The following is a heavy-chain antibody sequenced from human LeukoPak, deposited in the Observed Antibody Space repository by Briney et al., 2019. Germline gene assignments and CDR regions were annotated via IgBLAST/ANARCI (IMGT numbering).Heavy chain of an antibody. CDR3: ASSSGSYYPEDAFDI. V-gene: IGHV1-18*01. D-gene: IGHD1-26*01. CDR2: ISAYNGNT. Sequence: ASVKVSCKASGYTFTSYGISWVRQAPGQGLEWMGWISAYNGNTNYAQKLQGRVTMTTDTSTSTAYMELRSLRSDDTAVYYCASSSGSYYPEDAFDIWGQGTMVTVSS. CDR1: GYTFTSYG. J-gene: IGHJ3*02.